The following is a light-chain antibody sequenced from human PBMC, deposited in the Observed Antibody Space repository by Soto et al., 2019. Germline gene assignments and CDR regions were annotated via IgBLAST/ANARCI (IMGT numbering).Light chain of an antibody. CDR2: AAS. Sequence: QMTQSPSSLSASVVDRVTITCRASQSISSYLNWYQQKPGKAPKLLIYAASSLQSGVPSRFSGSGSGTDFTLTISSLQPEDFATYYCQQSYSTPPTFGQGTKVDIK. CDR1: QSISSY. V-gene: IGKV1-39*01. CDR3: QQSYSTPPT. J-gene: IGKJ1*01.